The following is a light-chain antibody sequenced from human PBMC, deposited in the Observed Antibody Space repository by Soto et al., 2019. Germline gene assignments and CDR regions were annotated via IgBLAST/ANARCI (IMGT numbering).Light chain of an antibody. CDR3: LQRGDWPPS. Sequence: EIVLTQSPATLSLSPGERATLSCRASQTVSWYLSWYQQKPGQAPRLLIYDAFNRAPGIPARFSGSGSGTDFSLTISSLEPEDFAVYYCLQRGDWPPSFGGGTKVEI. CDR1: QTVSWY. V-gene: IGKV3-11*01. J-gene: IGKJ4*01. CDR2: DAF.